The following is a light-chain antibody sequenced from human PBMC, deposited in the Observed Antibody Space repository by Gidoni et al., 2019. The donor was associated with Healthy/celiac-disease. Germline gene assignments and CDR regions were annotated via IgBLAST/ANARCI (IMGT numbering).Light chain of an antibody. J-gene: IGKJ2*01. V-gene: IGKV1-39*01. Sequence: DFQVTQSPSSLSASVGDRVTITCRASQSISSYLNWYQQKPGKAPKLLIYAASSLQSGVPSRFSSSGSGTDFTLTISSLQPEDVATYYCQQSYSTPKYTFSQGTKLEIK. CDR3: QQSYSTPKYT. CDR1: QSISSY. CDR2: AAS.